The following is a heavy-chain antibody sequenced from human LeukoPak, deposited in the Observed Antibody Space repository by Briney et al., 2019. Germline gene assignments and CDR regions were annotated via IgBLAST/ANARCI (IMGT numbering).Heavy chain of an antibody. D-gene: IGHD6-13*01. Sequence: GGSLRLSCAASGFTFNSYAMHWVRQAPGKGLGWVAVISYDGSNKYYADSVKGRFTISRDNSKNTLYLQMNSLRAEDTAVYYCARGVSGAAADWGQGTLVTVSS. J-gene: IGHJ4*02. CDR3: ARGVSGAAAD. CDR2: ISYDGSNK. V-gene: IGHV3-30-3*01. CDR1: GFTFNSYA.